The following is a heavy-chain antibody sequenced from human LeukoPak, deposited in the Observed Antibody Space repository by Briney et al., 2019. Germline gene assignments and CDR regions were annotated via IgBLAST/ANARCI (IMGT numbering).Heavy chain of an antibody. Sequence: GGSLRLSCAASGFTFSSYGMHWVRQAPGKGLEWVAVISYDGSNKYYADSVKGRFTISRDNSKNTLYLQMNSLRAEDTAVYYCARSLRQWLGSVTTSFDYWGQGTLVTVSS. CDR2: ISYDGSNK. V-gene: IGHV3-30*19. CDR1: GFTFSSYG. CDR3: ARSLRQWLGSVTTSFDY. D-gene: IGHD6-19*01. J-gene: IGHJ4*02.